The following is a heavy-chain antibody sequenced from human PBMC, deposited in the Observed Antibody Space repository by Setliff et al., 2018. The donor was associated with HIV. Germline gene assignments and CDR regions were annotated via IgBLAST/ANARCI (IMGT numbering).Heavy chain of an antibody. D-gene: IGHD6-13*01. V-gene: IGHV4-4*09. CDR3: ARADSSSWFFATFDI. J-gene: IGHJ3*02. Sequence: PSETLSLTCTVSGGSISSHYWSWIRQPPGKGLEWIGYIYHSGSTHYNPSLNSRVAFSVDTSKNQFSLELYSVTVADTAFYYCARADSSSWFFATFDIWGQGTMVTVSS. CDR1: GGSISSHY. CDR2: IYHSGST.